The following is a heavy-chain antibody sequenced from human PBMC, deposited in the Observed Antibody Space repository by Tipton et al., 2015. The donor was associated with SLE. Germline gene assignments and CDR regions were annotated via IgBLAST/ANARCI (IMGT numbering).Heavy chain of an antibody. D-gene: IGHD6-13*01. Sequence: SLRLSCTVSGFTFGDYAMSWVRQAPGKGLEWVGFIRSNAYGGTTEYAASVKGRFTISRDDSKSIAYLQMNSLKTEDTAVYYCTRDVSSWLDNHNYHYYGMDVWGQGTTVTVSS. CDR3: TRDVSSWLDNHNYHYYGMDV. J-gene: IGHJ6*02. CDR1: GFTFGDYA. CDR2: IRSNAYGGTT. V-gene: IGHV3-49*04.